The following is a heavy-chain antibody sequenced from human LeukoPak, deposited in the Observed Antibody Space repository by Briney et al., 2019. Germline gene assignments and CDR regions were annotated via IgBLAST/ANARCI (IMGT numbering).Heavy chain of an antibody. D-gene: IGHD3-22*01. CDR1: GFTFDDYA. V-gene: IGHV3-43D*03. J-gene: IGHJ4*02. CDR2: ISWDGGST. CDR3: AKCRRGYYDSSLDY. Sequence: GGSLRLSCAASGFTFDDYAMHWVRQAPGKGLEWVSLISWDGGSTYYADSVKGRFTISRDNSKNSLYLQMNSLRAEDTALYYCAKCRRGYYDSSLDYWGQGTLVTVSS.